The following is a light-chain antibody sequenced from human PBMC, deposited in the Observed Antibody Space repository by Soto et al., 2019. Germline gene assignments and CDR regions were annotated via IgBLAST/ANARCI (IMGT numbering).Light chain of an antibody. CDR1: ESISRW. Sequence: ILMTQSPSTLSACVGDRVTITCRASESISRWLAWYQQKPGQAPKLLIHRASTLATGVPSRISGSGSGTDFTLTISNLQPDDFATYYCQQYRSYSPYTFGQGTKADIK. J-gene: IGKJ2*01. CDR2: RAS. CDR3: QQYRSYSPYT. V-gene: IGKV1-5*03.